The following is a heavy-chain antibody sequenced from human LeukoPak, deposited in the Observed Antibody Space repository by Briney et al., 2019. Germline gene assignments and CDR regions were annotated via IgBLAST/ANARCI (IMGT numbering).Heavy chain of an antibody. J-gene: IGHJ3*02. Sequence: PGGSLRLSCAASGFTLNNYAMSWVCQAPGKGLEWVSAISGSGGSTYYADSVKGRFTISRDNSKNTLYLQMNSLRAEDTAVYYCAKERLYYYDSSGPTFDAFDIWGQGTMVTVSS. CDR1: GFTLNNYA. V-gene: IGHV3-23*01. CDR2: ISGSGGST. CDR3: AKERLYYYDSSGPTFDAFDI. D-gene: IGHD3-22*01.